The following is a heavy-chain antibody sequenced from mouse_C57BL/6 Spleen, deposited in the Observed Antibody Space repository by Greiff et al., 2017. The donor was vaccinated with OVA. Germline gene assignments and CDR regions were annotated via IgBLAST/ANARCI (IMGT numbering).Heavy chain of an antibody. Sequence: VQLQQSGPELVKPGASVKISCKASGYAFSSSWMNWVKQRPGKGLEWIGRIYPGDGDTNYNGKFKGKATLTADKSSSTAYMQLSSLTSEDSAVYFCAAGDYGNSERDYAMDYWGQGTSVTVSS. J-gene: IGHJ4*01. V-gene: IGHV1-82*01. CDR1: GYAFSSSW. CDR3: AAGDYGNSERDYAMDY. CDR2: IYPGDGDT. D-gene: IGHD2-1*01.